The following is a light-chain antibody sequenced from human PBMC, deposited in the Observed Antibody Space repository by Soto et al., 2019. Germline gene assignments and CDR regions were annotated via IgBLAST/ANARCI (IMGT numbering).Light chain of an antibody. CDR1: QSISGW. CDR2: KAS. CDR3: QQYDDWLRLT. J-gene: IGKJ4*01. Sequence: DIQMTQSPSTLSASVGDRVTIICRASQSISGWLAWYQQKPGKAPKILNYKASSLQSGVPSRFSGSGSGTDFTLTISSLQSEDFAVYFCQQYDDWLRLTFGGGTKVDIK. V-gene: IGKV1-5*03.